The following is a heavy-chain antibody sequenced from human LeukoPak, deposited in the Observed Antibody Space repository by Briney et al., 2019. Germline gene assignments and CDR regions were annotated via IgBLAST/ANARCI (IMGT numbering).Heavy chain of an antibody. D-gene: IGHD4-23*01. J-gene: IGHJ4*02. CDR1: GFTFSSYA. Sequence: PGGSLRLSCAASGFTFSSYAMHWVRQAPGKGLEWVAVISYDGSNKYYADSVKGRFTISRDNSKNTLYLQMNSLRAEDTAVYYCARARWFDYWGQGTLVTVSS. V-gene: IGHV3-30*04. CDR3: ARARWFDY. CDR2: ISYDGSNK.